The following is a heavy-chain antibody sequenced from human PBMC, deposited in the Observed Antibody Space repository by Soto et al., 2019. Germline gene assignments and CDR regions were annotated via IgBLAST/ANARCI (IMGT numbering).Heavy chain of an antibody. J-gene: IGHJ6*02. Sequence: QVQLVQSGAEVKKPGSSVKVSCKASGGTFSSYTISWVRQAPGQGLEWMGRIIPILGIANYAQKFQGRVTITADKSTSTAYMELSSLSSEDTAVYYCARDSSIAVAGPYYYGMDVWGQGTTVTFSS. CDR3: ARDSSIAVAGPYYYGMDV. CDR1: GGTFSSYT. V-gene: IGHV1-69*08. CDR2: IIPILGIA. D-gene: IGHD6-19*01.